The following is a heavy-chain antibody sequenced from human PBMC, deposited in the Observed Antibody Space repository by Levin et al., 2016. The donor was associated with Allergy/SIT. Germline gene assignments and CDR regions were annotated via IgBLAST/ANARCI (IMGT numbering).Heavy chain of an antibody. V-gene: IGHV3-23*01. D-gene: IGHD3-9*01. CDR3: AKGSTGYYHYFDY. CDR1: GFTFSSVV. Sequence: GESLKISCAASGFTFSSVVMSWVRQAPGKGLEWVATIRDNGDLTEYADSVKGRFTISRDIYNNSLYLQMSSLRADDTAVYFCAKGSTGYYHYFDYWGQGTLVTVSS. J-gene: IGHJ4*02. CDR2: IRDNGDLT.